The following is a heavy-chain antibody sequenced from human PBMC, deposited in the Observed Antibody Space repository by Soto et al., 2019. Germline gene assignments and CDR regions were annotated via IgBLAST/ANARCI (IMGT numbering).Heavy chain of an antibody. CDR1: GLILSTYA. D-gene: IGHD3-22*01. J-gene: IGHJ4*02. CDR2: VSSDGSTK. V-gene: IGHV3-30-3*01. Sequence: GGSLRLSCAASGLILSTYAMHWVRQAPGKGLEWVSVVSSDGSTKYYADSLKGRFTISRDNSENTLYLQMNSLRAADTALYFCARGYYYDSTGYYRTFDYWGPGTLVTVSS. CDR3: ARGYYYDSTGYYRTFDY.